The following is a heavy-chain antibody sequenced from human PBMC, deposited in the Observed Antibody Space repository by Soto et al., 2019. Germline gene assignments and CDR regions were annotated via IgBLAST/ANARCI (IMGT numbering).Heavy chain of an antibody. V-gene: IGHV1-18*04. Sequence: ASVKVSCKASGYTFTSYGISWVRQAPGQGLEWMGWINAGNGNTKYSQKFQGRVTITTDTSASTAYMELSSLRSEDTAVYYCARDGAVAGDSNFDYWGQGTLVTVYS. CDR2: INAGNGNT. J-gene: IGHJ4*02. CDR1: GYTFTSYG. D-gene: IGHD6-19*01. CDR3: ARDGAVAGDSNFDY.